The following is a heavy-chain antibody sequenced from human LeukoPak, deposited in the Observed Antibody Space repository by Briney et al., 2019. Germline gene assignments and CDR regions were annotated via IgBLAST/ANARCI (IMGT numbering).Heavy chain of an antibody. CDR1: GFTFSSYA. J-gene: IGHJ6*02. Sequence: GGSLRLSCAASGFTFSSYAMSWVRQAPGKGQEWVSAISGSGGSTYYADSVKGRFTISRDNSKNTLYLQMNSLRAEDTAVYYCVTVPAAGALYYGMDVWGQGTTVTVSS. V-gene: IGHV3-23*01. D-gene: IGHD2-2*01. CDR2: ISGSGGST. CDR3: VTVPAAGALYYGMDV.